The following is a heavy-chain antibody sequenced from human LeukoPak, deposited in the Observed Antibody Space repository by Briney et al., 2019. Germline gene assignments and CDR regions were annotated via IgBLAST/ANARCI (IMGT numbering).Heavy chain of an antibody. CDR3: ARDAVVVVAATFDY. Sequence: VASVKVSCKASGYTFTSYAMHWVRQAPGQRLEWMGWINAGNGNTKYSQKFQGRVTITRDTSASTAYMELSSLRSEDTVVCYCARDAVVVVAATFDYWGQGTLVTVSS. CDR2: INAGNGNT. V-gene: IGHV1-3*01. D-gene: IGHD2-15*01. J-gene: IGHJ4*02. CDR1: GYTFTSYA.